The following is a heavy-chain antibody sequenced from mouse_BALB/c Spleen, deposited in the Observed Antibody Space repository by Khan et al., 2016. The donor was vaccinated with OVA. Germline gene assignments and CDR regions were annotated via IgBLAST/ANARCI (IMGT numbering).Heavy chain of an antibody. V-gene: IGHV9-4*02. CDR2: INTHSGVP. Sequence: QIQLVQSGPELKKPGETVRISCKASGYTFTTAGMQWVQKMPGKGLKWIGWINTHSGVPKYAEDFKGRFAFSLETSASTAYLQITNLKNEDTATYFWASGYGYGWYLDVWGAGTTVTVSS. CDR3: ASGYGYGWYLDV. J-gene: IGHJ1*01. CDR1: GYTFTTAG. D-gene: IGHD2-2*01.